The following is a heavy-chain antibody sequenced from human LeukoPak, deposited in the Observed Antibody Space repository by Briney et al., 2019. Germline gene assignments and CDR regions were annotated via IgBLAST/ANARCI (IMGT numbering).Heavy chain of an antibody. Sequence: GASVKVSCKASGYTFTSYAMHWVRQAPGQRLEWMGWINAGNGNTKYSQKFQGRVTITRDTSASTAYMELSSLRSEDTAVYYCARDRVRLRYYFDYWGQGTLVTVSS. V-gene: IGHV1-3*01. CDR2: INAGNGNT. D-gene: IGHD1-1*01. J-gene: IGHJ4*02. CDR3: ARDRVRLRYYFDY. CDR1: GYTFTSYA.